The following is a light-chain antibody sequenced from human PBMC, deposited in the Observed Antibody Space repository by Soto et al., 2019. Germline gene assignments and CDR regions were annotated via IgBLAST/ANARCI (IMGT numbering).Light chain of an antibody. CDR1: SSDVGGYNF. Sequence: QSVLTQPPSASGSPGQSVTISCTGSSSDVGGYNFVSWYQQHPGKAPKLMIYEVSKRPSGVPDRFSGSKSGNAASLTVSGLQAEDEADYCCRSYAGSNNSLFGGGTKLTVL. V-gene: IGLV2-8*01. CDR3: RSYAGSNNSL. J-gene: IGLJ2*01. CDR2: EVS.